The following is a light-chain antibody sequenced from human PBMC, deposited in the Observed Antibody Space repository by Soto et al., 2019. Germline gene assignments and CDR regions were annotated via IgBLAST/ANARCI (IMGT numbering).Light chain of an antibody. Sequence: EIVLTQSPGTLSLSPGERATLSCRASQTVTSNYFAWYQRKPGQAPRLLIYGASSRATDIPDRFSGSGSGTDFTLTITRLEPEDFAAYFCQQYAGSPSTFGQGTKVEIK. J-gene: IGKJ1*01. CDR3: QQYAGSPST. CDR2: GAS. V-gene: IGKV3-20*01. CDR1: QTVTSNY.